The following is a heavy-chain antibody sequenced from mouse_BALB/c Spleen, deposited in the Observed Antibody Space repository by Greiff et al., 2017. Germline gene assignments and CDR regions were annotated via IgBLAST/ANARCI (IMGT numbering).Heavy chain of an antibody. CDR3: ARNGYYEGYFDY. J-gene: IGHJ2*01. V-gene: IGHV3-2*02. CDR2: ISYSGST. Sequence: DVQLQESGPSLVKPSQTLSLTCTVTGYSITSDYAWNWIRQFPGNKLEWMGYISYSGSTSYNPSLKSRISITRDTSKNQFFLQLNSVTTEDTATYYCARNGYYEGYFDYWGQGTTLTVSS. D-gene: IGHD2-3*01. CDR1: GYSITSDYA.